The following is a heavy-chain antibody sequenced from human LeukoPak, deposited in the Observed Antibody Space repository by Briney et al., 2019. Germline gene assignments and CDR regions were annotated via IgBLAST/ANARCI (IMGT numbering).Heavy chain of an antibody. J-gene: IGHJ4*02. D-gene: IGHD5-24*01. CDR1: GGSISSYY. CDR2: IYYSGST. V-gene: IGHV4-59*01. Sequence: TSETLSLTCTVSGGSISSYYWSWIRQPPGKGLEWIGYIYYSGSTNYNPSPKSRVTISVDTSKNQFSLKLSSVTAADTAVYYCARGGDGYNFYFDYWGQGTLVTVSS. CDR3: ARGGDGYNFYFDY.